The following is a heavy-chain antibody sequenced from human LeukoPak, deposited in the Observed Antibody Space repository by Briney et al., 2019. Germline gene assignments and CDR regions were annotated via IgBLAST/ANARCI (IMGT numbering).Heavy chain of an antibody. V-gene: IGHV1-2*02. Sequence: GASVKASCKASGYTFTGYYMYWVRQAPGQGLEWMGWINGNSGDTKYAQKFQGRVAMTRDTSINTVYMELSGLRSDDTAVYYCARDGDTPMVDFDYWGQGTLVTVSS. D-gene: IGHD5-18*01. CDR3: ARDGDTPMVDFDY. CDR1: GYTFTGYY. CDR2: INGNSGDT. J-gene: IGHJ4*02.